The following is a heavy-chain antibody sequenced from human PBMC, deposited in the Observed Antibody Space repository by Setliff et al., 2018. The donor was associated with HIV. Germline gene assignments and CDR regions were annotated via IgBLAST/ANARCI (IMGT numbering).Heavy chain of an antibody. D-gene: IGHD2-8*01. CDR2: INPNSGGT. J-gene: IGHJ3*02. CDR1: GYTFTGYF. V-gene: IGHV1-2*06. Sequence: SVKVSCKASGYTFTGYFMHWVRQAPGQGLEWMGRINPNSGGTNYAQKFQGRVTMTRDTSISTAYMELSRLRSDDTAVYYCASKVHCTNGVCLDAFDIWGQGTMVTVSS. CDR3: ASKVHCTNGVCLDAFDI.